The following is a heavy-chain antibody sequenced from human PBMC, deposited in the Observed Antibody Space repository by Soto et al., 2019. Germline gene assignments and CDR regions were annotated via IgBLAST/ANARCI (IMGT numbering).Heavy chain of an antibody. CDR2: VSGSGTGI. Sequence: GGSLRLSCAASGFTFSNFAMNWVRQAPGQGLEWVSYVSGSGTGIYYADSVKGRFTISRDNSKNTLYLQMNSLRAEDTAVYYCAKGRVAYSTFYDFWGQGTLVTVSS. V-gene: IGHV3-23*01. CDR3: AKGRVAYSTFYDF. D-gene: IGHD1-26*01. CDR1: GFTFSNFA. J-gene: IGHJ4*02.